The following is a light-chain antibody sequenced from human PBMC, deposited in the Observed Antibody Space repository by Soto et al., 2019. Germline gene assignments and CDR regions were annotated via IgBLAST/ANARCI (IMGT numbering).Light chain of an antibody. J-gene: IGLJ2*01. CDR3: SSYTTSSALVV. CDR2: EVS. V-gene: IGLV2-14*01. Sequence: QSVLTQPASVSGSPGQSITISCSGTSSDVGAYDFVSWYQQHPGKAPKLMIFEVSNRPSGVSARFSGSKSGNMASLTISGLQAEDEAAYYCSSYTTSSALVVFGGGTKVTVL. CDR1: SSDVGAYDF.